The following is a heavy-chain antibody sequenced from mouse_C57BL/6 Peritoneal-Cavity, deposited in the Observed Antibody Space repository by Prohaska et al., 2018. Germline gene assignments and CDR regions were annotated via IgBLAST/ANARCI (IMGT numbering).Heavy chain of an antibody. D-gene: IGHD1-1*01. J-gene: IGHJ2*01. V-gene: IGHV9-3*01. Sequence: QIQLVQSGPELKKPGETVKISCKASGYTFTTYGMSWVKQVPGKGLKWMSGINTYSGVPTYADDFKGRFAFSLETSASTAYLQINNLKNEDTATYFCARGFITTVVRFDYWGQGTTLTVSS. CDR1: GYTFTTYG. CDR3: ARGFITTVVRFDY. CDR2: INTYSGVP.